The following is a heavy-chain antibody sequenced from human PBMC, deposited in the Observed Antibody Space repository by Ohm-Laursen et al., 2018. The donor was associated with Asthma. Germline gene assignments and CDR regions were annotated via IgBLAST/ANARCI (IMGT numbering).Heavy chain of an antibody. V-gene: IGHV3-74*01. Sequence: SLRLSCAASGFTFSGSWMIWVRQGPGEGLVWISHIFPDGRRTNYADSVKGRFTISRDDAKNTLYLQMNSLRADDTAVYYCARGNLEGLHWGQGTLVTVSS. CDR1: GFTFSGSW. D-gene: IGHD5-24*01. J-gene: IGHJ4*02. CDR2: IFPDGRRT. CDR3: ARGNLEGLH.